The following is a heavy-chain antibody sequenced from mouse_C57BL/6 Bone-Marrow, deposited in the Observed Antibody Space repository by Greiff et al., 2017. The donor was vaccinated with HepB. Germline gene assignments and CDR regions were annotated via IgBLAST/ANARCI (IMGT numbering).Heavy chain of an antibody. J-gene: IGHJ4*01. V-gene: IGHV2-6*03. Sequence: QVQLQQSGPGLVAPSQSLSIPCPVSGFSLTSYGVHWVRQPPGKGLEWLVVIWSDGSTTYNSALKSRLSISKDNSKSQVFLKMNSLQTDDTAMYYCAREYYGSRGYYAMDYWGQGTSVTVSS. CDR3: AREYYGSRGYYAMDY. CDR2: IWSDGST. CDR1: GFSLTSYG. D-gene: IGHD1-1*01.